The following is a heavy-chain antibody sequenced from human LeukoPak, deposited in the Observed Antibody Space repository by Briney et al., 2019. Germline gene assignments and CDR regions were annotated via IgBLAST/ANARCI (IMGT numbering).Heavy chain of an antibody. CDR2: INHSGST. CDR3: VRGGRRSSGYYYSERTYFSDY. J-gene: IGHJ4*02. Sequence: PSETLSLTCAVYGGSFSGYYWSWIRQPPGKGLEWIGEINHSGSTNYNPSLKSRVTISVDTSKNQFSLKLSSVTAADTAVYYCVRGGRRSSGYYYSERTYFSDYWGQGTLVTVSS. CDR1: GGSFSGYY. D-gene: IGHD3-22*01. V-gene: IGHV4-34*01.